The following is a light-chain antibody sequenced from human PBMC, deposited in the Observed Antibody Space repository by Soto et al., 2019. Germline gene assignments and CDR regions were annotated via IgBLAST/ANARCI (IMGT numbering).Light chain of an antibody. Sequence: QSVLTQPASVSGSPGQSITISCIGTSSDVGGYNFVSWYQQHPGEAPKLIIFYVSHRPSGISTRFSGSKSGNTASLTISGLQAEDEADYYCSSYRIRSPPDYVFGTGTKVTVL. J-gene: IGLJ1*01. V-gene: IGLV2-14*03. CDR2: YVS. CDR1: SSDVGGYNF. CDR3: SSYRIRSPPDYV.